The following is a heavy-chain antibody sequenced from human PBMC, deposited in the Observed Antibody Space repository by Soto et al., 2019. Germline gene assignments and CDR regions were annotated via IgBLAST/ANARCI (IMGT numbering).Heavy chain of an antibody. Sequence: QVTLKESGPVLVKPTETLTLRCTVSGLSITDSEMGVSWIRQSPGQPLEWLAHIDSSGEKSYRTFLKSRLAISKDTSKSQIVLTMTNMDPADTATYYCARRHPAVAARPWFDPWGQGIPVTVSS. V-gene: IGHV2-26*01. CDR1: GLSITDSEMG. CDR3: ARRHPAVAARPWFDP. D-gene: IGHD6-13*01. CDR2: IDSSGEK. J-gene: IGHJ5*02.